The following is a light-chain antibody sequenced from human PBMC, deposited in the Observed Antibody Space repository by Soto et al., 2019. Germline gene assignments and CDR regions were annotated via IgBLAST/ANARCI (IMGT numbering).Light chain of an antibody. CDR3: QQYHTSSIT. Sequence: DIQMTQSRSTLSASVGYRFTITCRASQTISSWLAWYQQKQGKAPNLLIYDASTLERGVPSRFSGTGSGTEFNLTIDRLQTDDFATYYCQQYHTSSITFGQGTRLEIK. V-gene: IGKV1-5*01. CDR1: QTISSW. J-gene: IGKJ5*01. CDR2: DAS.